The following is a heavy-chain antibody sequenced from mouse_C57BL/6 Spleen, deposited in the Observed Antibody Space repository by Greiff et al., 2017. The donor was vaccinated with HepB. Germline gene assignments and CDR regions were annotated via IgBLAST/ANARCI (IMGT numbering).Heavy chain of an antibody. D-gene: IGHD1-1*01. V-gene: IGHV7-1*01. CDR2: SRNKANDYTT. CDR1: GFTFSDFY. J-gene: IGHJ1*03. CDR3: ARDAFYYGSSEGYFDV. Sequence: EVHLVESGGGLVQSGRSLRLSCATSGFTFSDFYMEWVRQAPGKGLEWIAASRNKANDYTTEYSASVKGRFIVSRDTSQSILYLQMNALRAEDTAIYYCARDAFYYGSSEGYFDVWGTGTTVTVSS.